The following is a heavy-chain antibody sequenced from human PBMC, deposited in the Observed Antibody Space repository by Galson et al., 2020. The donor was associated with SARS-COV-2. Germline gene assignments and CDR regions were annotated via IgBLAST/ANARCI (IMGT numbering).Heavy chain of an antibody. CDR1: GYSLSELS. CDR3: ATVGPTVADYFFDY. J-gene: IGHJ4*02. D-gene: IGHD6-19*01. Sequence: ASVKVSCKVSGYSLSELSMHWVRLSPGKRFEWMGGVDPEDGEQVYSHKFQGRLTLTGDTSSDTAYMQLSSLGSDDTAVYYCATVGPTVADYFFDYWGQGTLLTVSS. CDR2: VDPEDGEQ. V-gene: IGHV1-24*01.